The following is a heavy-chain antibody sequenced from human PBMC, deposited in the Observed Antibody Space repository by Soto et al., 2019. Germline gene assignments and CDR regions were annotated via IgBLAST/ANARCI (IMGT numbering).Heavy chain of an antibody. CDR1: GGTFSSYT. CDR3: ARSSVTRDAFDI. D-gene: IGHD2-21*02. CDR2: IIPILGIA. V-gene: IGHV1-69*02. J-gene: IGHJ3*02. Sequence: QVQLVQSGAEVKKPGSSVKVSCKASGGTFSSYTISWVRQAPGQGLEWMGRIIPILGIANYAQKFQGRVTITADKSTSKAYMELSSLRSEDTAVYYCARSSVTRDAFDIWGQGTMVTVSS.